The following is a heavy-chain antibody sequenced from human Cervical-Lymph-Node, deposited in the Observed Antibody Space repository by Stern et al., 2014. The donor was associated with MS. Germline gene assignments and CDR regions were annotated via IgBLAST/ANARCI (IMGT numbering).Heavy chain of an antibody. V-gene: IGHV3-30*18. CDR2: ISYDGSNK. D-gene: IGHD6-19*01. CDR3: AKAGAIAVAGTGFDY. Sequence: MQLVESGGGVVQPGRSLRLSCAASGFTFSSYGMHWVRQAPGKGLEWVAVISYDGSNKYYAASVKGRFTISRDNSKNTLYLQMNSLRAEDTAVYYCAKAGAIAVAGTGFDYWGQGTLVTVSS. CDR1: GFTFSSYG. J-gene: IGHJ4*02.